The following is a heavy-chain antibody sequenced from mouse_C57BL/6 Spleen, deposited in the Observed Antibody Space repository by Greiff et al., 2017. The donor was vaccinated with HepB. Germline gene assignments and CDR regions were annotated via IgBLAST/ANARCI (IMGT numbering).Heavy chain of an antibody. CDR1: GYTFTSYW. CDR2: IDPSDSYT. Sequence: VQLQQPGAELVKPGASVKLSCKASGYTFTSYWMQWVKQRPGQGLEWIGEIDPSDSYTNNNQKFKGKATLTVDTSSSTAYMQLSSLTSEDAAVYYCARRAYGSSWDYWGQGTTLTVSS. CDR3: ARRAYGSSWDY. V-gene: IGHV1-50*01. D-gene: IGHD1-1*01. J-gene: IGHJ2*01.